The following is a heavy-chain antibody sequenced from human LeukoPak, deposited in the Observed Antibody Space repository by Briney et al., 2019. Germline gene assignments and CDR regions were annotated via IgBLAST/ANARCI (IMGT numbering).Heavy chain of an antibody. CDR2: INPKRAET. J-gene: IGHJ3*02. D-gene: IGHD2-2*01. CDR1: GYIFNNYF. V-gene: IGHV1-2*02. CDR3: ARDRGVPGPGNAFDI. Sequence: ASVKVSCKASGYIFNNYFMHWVRQAPGQGREWMGLINPKRAETSYAQKFQGRVTLTRDTSTTTAYMDLARLRCDDTAVYYCARDRGVPGPGNAFDIWGQGTMVTVSS.